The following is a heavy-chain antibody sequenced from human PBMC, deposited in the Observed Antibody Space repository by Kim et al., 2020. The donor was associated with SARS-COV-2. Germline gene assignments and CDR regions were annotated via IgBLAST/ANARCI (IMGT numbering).Heavy chain of an antibody. CDR1: GFTFSSYG. Sequence: GGSLRLSCAASGFTFSSYGMHWVRQAPGKGLEWVAVIWYDGSNKYYADSVKGRFTISRDNSKNTLYLQMNSLRAEDTAVYYCARGQSYGAPGGVWGQGALVTVSS. CDR3: ARGQSYGAPGGV. CDR2: IWYDGSNK. J-gene: IGHJ4*02. V-gene: IGHV3-33*01. D-gene: IGHD3-16*01.